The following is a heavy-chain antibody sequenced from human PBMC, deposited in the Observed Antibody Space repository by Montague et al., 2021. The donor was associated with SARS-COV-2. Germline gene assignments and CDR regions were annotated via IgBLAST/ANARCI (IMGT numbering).Heavy chain of an antibody. CDR3: ACDSRTDSDWLFADSGSYYYYMDV. V-gene: IGHV4-59*01. J-gene: IGHJ6*03. CDR1: GGSISSYY. Sequence: SETLSLTCTVSGGSISSYYWSWIWKPPGQGLEWIGYIYYSGSTNYNPSLKSRVPISVDTSKNQISLKLSSVTVADTAVYYCACDSRTDSDWLFADSGSYYYYMDVWGKGTTVTVSS. D-gene: IGHD3-9*01. CDR2: IYYSGST.